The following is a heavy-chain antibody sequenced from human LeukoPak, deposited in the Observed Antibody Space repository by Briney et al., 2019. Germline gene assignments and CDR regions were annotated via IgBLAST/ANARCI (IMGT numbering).Heavy chain of an antibody. CDR3: ARRGSTVYYYYGMDV. D-gene: IGHD1-26*01. J-gene: IGHJ6*02. V-gene: IGHV1-3*01. Sequence: AAVKVSCKASGYTFTSYAMHWVRQAPGQRREWMGWINAGNGNTKYSQKFHGRVTITRDTSASTAYMELSSLRSEDTAVYYCARRGSTVYYYYGMDVWGQGTTVTVSS. CDR2: INAGNGNT. CDR1: GYTFTSYA.